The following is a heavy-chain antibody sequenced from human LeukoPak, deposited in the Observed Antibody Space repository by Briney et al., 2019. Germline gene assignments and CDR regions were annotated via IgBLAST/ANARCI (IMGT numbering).Heavy chain of an antibody. CDR1: GFIFSSYG. Sequence: GGSLRLSCAASGFIFSSYGMHWVCQAPGKGLEWVAFIRYDGSIKYYTDSVKGRFTMSRDNSKNTLYLQMNSLRPEDTAVYYCAKALPPNTYGHHDAFDTWGQGTMVTVSS. J-gene: IGHJ3*02. CDR2: IRYDGSIK. V-gene: IGHV3-30*02. CDR3: AKALPPNTYGHHDAFDT. D-gene: IGHD5-18*01.